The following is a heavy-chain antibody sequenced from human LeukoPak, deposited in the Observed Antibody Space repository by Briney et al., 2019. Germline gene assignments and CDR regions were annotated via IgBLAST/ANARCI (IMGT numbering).Heavy chain of an antibody. CDR3: GRDLFCGGDCHDY. J-gene: IGHJ4*02. V-gene: IGHV3-74*01. CDR1: GFTFSSYW. Sequence: PGGSLRLSCAASGFTFSSYWMHWVRQAPGKGLVWVSLSNGDGSRIGYADSVKGRCTISRDNAKNTLYLQMNSLRAEDTAVYYCGRDLFCGGDCHDYWGQGTLVTVSS. D-gene: IGHD2-21*02. CDR2: SNGDGSRI.